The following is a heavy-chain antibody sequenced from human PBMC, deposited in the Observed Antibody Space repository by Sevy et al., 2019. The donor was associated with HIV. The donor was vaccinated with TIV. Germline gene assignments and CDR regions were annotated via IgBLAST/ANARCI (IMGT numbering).Heavy chain of an antibody. Sequence: SETLSLTCSVSGGTIVSSGHYWGWIRQTPGKGLEWIGSIYYNGHTYYNPSLNSRLTISIDTSKNQFLLNLSSVTAADTAIYFCAREAGGYDYDYGMDVWGQGTTVTVSS. CDR1: GGTIVSSGHY. CDR2: IYYNGHT. CDR3: AREAGGYDYDYGMDV. D-gene: IGHD5-12*01. V-gene: IGHV4-39*02. J-gene: IGHJ6*02.